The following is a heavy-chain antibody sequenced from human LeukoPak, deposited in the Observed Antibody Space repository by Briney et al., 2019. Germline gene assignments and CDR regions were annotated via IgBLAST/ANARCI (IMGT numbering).Heavy chain of an antibody. CDR2: IDYSGST. V-gene: IGHV4-59*08. Sequence: TSETLSLTCTVSGGSINSYYWSWLRQPPGKAREWIGDIDYSGSTNYNPSLKSRVTISVDTPKTQFSLRLSSVTAADTAVYYSARRASVSYGPLTTFDYWGQGTLVTVSS. J-gene: IGHJ4*02. CDR1: GGSINSYY. CDR3: ARRASVSYGPLTTFDY. D-gene: IGHD5-18*01.